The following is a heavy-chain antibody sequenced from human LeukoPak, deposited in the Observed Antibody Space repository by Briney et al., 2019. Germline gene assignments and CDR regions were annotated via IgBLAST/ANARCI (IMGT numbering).Heavy chain of an antibody. CDR1: GLTFSSHW. J-gene: IGHJ4*02. Sequence: PGGSLRLSCAASGLTFSSHWMHWVRQAPGKGLVWVSRINTGGTYTSYADSVKGRFTISRDNSKNTLHLQMNSLRAEDTAVYYCAKDRAVVVVAATDYWGQGTLVTVSS. D-gene: IGHD2-15*01. CDR2: INTGGTYT. CDR3: AKDRAVVVVAATDY. V-gene: IGHV3-74*01.